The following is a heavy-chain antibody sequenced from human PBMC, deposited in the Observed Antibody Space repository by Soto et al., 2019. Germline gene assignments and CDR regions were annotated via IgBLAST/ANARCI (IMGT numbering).Heavy chain of an antibody. Sequence: GGSLRLSCAASGFTFDDYGMSWVRQAPGKGLEWVSGINWNGGSTGYADSVKGRFTISRDNAKNSLYLQMDSLRAEDTALYHCASSAYSSSWLGGFDPWGQGTLVTVSS. CDR2: INWNGGST. CDR3: ASSAYSSSWLGGFDP. V-gene: IGHV3-20*01. J-gene: IGHJ5*02. CDR1: GFTFDDYG. D-gene: IGHD6-13*01.